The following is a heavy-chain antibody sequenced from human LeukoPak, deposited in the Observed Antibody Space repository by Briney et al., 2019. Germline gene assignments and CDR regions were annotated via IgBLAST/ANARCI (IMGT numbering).Heavy chain of an antibody. V-gene: IGHV4-39*07. J-gene: IGHJ4*02. CDR1: GDSITGYY. Sequence: SETLSLTCSVSGDSITGYYWGWIRQPPGKGLEWIGNIYYTGNTYYNSSLKSRVTISLDTSKNQFSLKLSSVTAADTAVYYCARGVVIAPQTFDYWGQGTLVTVSS. D-gene: IGHD2-21*01. CDR3: ARGVVIAPQTFDY. CDR2: IYYTGNT.